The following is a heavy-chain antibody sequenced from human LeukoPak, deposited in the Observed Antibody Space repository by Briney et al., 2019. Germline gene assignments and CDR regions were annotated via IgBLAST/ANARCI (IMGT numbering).Heavy chain of an antibody. Sequence: GGSLRLSCAASGLTVSSNYMSWVRQAPGKGLEWVSVIYSDGSTYYADSVKGRFTISRDNSKNTLYLQMNSLRAEDTAVYYCARRLDYYGSGSPYFDYWGQGTLVTVSS. CDR2: IYSDGST. D-gene: IGHD3-10*01. J-gene: IGHJ4*02. CDR3: ARRLDYYGSGSPYFDY. V-gene: IGHV3-66*01. CDR1: GLTVSSNY.